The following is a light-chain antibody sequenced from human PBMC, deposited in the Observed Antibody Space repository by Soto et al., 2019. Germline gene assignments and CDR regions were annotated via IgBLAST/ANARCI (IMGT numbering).Light chain of an antibody. Sequence: QCALTQARSGSGSPGQSVTISCTGTSSDVGAYNSVSWYQQHPGKAPKLMIYDVSKRPSGVPDRFSGSKSVNTASLTISGLQTEDEADYHCCSYAGTYSLWVFGGGTKLTVL. CDR3: CSYAGTYSLWV. CDR1: SSDVGAYNS. CDR2: DVS. J-gene: IGLJ3*02. V-gene: IGLV2-11*01.